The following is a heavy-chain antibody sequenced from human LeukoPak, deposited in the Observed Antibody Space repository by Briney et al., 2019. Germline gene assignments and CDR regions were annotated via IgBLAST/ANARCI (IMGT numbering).Heavy chain of an antibody. J-gene: IGHJ5*02. Sequence: PSETLSLTCTVSGGSISSSSYYWGWICQPPGKGLEWIGSIYYSGSTYYNPSLKSRVTISVDTSKNQFSLKLSSVTAADTAVYYCARQGCSGCVRPIRNWFDPWGQGTLVTVSS. V-gene: IGHV4-39*01. D-gene: IGHD6-19*01. CDR1: GGSISSSSYY. CDR3: ARQGCSGCVRPIRNWFDP. CDR2: IYYSGST.